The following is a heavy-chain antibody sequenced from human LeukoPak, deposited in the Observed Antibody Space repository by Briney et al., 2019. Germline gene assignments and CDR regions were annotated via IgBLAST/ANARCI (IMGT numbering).Heavy chain of an antibody. J-gene: IGHJ4*02. D-gene: IGHD3-9*01. CDR2: ISNSGGST. Sequence: GGSLRLSCAASGFTFSNYAMSWVRQAPGKGLEWVSAISNSGGSTYYADSVKGRFTISRDNAKNSLSLQMNSLRVEDTAIYYCARAPYDILTGYSPYYFDYWGQGTLVTVSS. CDR3: ARAPYDILTGYSPYYFDY. CDR1: GFTFSNYA. V-gene: IGHV3-23*01.